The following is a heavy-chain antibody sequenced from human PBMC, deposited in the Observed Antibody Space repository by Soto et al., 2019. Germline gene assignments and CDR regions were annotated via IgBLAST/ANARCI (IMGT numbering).Heavy chain of an antibody. CDR2: IITVLGLP. Sequence: QVQLVQSGAEVKKPGSSVTVSCKASGGTFSSYTFSWVRQAPGQGLEWMGRIITVLGLPNYAQKFQGRVTLPAYNSTSTAYMELSSLRSEDTALYYSALDRCSTTTCARGYWPFELWGRGTLLTVSS. V-gene: IGHV1-69*02. J-gene: IGHJ2*01. CDR1: GGTFSSYT. CDR3: ALDRCSTTTCARGYWPFEL. D-gene: IGHD2-2*01.